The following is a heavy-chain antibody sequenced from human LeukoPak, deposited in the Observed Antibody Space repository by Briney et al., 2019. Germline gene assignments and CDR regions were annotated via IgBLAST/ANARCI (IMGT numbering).Heavy chain of an antibody. V-gene: IGHV4-39*07. D-gene: IGHD5-24*01. CDR3: ARTYEMAADY. CDR2: IYYSGGT. J-gene: IGHJ4*02. Sequence: PSETLSLTCTVSGGSISSSSYYCGWVRQPPGKGLEWIGSIYYSGGTYYNPSLKSRVTMSIDTSKNRFSLELSSVTAADTAVYFCARTYEMAADYWGQGTLVTASS. CDR1: GGSISSSSYY.